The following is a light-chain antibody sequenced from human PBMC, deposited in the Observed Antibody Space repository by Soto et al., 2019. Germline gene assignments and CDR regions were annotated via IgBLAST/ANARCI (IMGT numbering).Light chain of an antibody. CDR1: QSISVW. V-gene: IGKV1-5*03. J-gene: IGKJ1*01. Sequence: DIQMTQPPSTLSASVGDRVTSTCRPSQSISVWLAWYQQKAGKAPNLLIYKASRLESGVPSRFSGSGSETEFTLTISGLQPGDSATYYCQQYNSYSPTFGQGTKVDIK. CDR2: KAS. CDR3: QQYNSYSPT.